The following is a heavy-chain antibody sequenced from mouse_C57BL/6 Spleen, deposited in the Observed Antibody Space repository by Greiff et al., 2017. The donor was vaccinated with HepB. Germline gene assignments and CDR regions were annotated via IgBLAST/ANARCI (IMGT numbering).Heavy chain of an antibody. CDR2: IRLKSDNYAT. Sequence: EVKLVESGGGLVQPGGSMKLSCVASGFTFSNYWMNWVRQSTEKGLEWVAQIRLKSDNYATHYEESVKGRFTNSRDDYKISVYLHMNNLRAEDTGIYYCTGPEYAMDYWGQGTSVTVSS. V-gene: IGHV6-3*01. CDR3: TGPEYAMDY. J-gene: IGHJ4*01. CDR1: GFTFSNYW.